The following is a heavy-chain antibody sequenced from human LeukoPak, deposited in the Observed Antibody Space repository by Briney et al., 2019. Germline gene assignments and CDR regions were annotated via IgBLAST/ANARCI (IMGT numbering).Heavy chain of an antibody. CDR1: GASISSYY. CDR2: IYYSVST. Sequence: PSETLSLTCTVSGASISSYYWNWIRQPPGKGLEWIGYIYYSVSTNYNLSLKSRVTISVDTSENQFSLKLTSVTAADTAVYYCARGGRGRNWFDPWGQGTLVTVSS. CDR3: ARGGRGRNWFDP. D-gene: IGHD3-10*01. J-gene: IGHJ5*02. V-gene: IGHV4-59*01.